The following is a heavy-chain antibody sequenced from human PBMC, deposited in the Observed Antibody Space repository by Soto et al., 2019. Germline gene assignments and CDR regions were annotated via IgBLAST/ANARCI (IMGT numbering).Heavy chain of an antibody. CDR2: IYPGDSDT. V-gene: IGHV5-51*01. CDR1: GYSFTSYW. D-gene: IGHD2-2*01. CDR3: ARTLYPMYYYYYGMDV. Sequence: GESLKISCKGSGYSFTSYWIGWVRQMPGKGLELLGIIYPGDSDTRYSPSFQGQVTISADKSISTAYLQWSSLKASDTAMYYCARTLYPMYYYYYGMDVWGQGTTVTVSS. J-gene: IGHJ6*02.